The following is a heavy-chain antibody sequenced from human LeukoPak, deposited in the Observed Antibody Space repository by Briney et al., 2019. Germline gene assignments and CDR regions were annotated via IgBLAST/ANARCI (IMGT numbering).Heavy chain of an antibody. CDR2: IYYSGST. D-gene: IGHD5-12*01. Sequence: SETLSLTCTVPGGSISSYYWSWIRQPPGKGLEWIGYIYYSGSTNYNPSLKSRVTISVDTSKNQFSLKLSSVTAADTAVYYCARAIEWAFDIWGQGTMVTVSS. CDR1: GGSISSYY. V-gene: IGHV4-59*08. CDR3: ARAIEWAFDI. J-gene: IGHJ3*02.